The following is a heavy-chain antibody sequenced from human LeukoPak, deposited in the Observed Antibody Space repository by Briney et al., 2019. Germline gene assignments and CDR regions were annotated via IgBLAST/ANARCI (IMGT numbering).Heavy chain of an antibody. CDR3: ARGARITNYYYYYMDV. Sequence: SVKVSCKASGGTFSSYAISWVRQAPGQGLEWMGGIIPIFGTANYAQKFQGRVTITADESTSTAYMELSSLRSEDTAVYYCARGARITNYYYYYMDVWGKGTTVTVSS. J-gene: IGHJ6*03. CDR1: GGTFSSYA. D-gene: IGHD1-20*01. CDR2: IIPIFGTA. V-gene: IGHV1-69*13.